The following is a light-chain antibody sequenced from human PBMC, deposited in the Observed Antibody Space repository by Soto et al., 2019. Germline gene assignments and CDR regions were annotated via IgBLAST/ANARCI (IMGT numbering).Light chain of an antibody. CDR3: QQYENLLT. V-gene: IGKV1-33*01. J-gene: IGKJ5*01. Sequence: DIQMTQSPSSLSASVGDRVTITCQASKNINNYLNWYQQKPGRAPKLLFYDACNLEAGVPSRFRGSVSGTDFTFTISRLQPEDSATYYCQQYENLLTFGQGTRLEIK. CDR1: KNINNY. CDR2: DAC.